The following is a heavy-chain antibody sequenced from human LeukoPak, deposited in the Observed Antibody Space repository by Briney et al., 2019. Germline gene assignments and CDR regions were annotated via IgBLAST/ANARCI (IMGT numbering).Heavy chain of an antibody. J-gene: IGHJ4*02. CDR1: GLTFSNYG. Sequence: GGSLRLSCAASGLTFSNYGMHWVRQAPGKGLEWVAAISYNGRKESYADSVKGRFTVSRDNSKDTLYLEMNSLRTEYTAVYFCAKGSDSSGWRTFDYWGQGTLVTVSA. D-gene: IGHD6-19*01. V-gene: IGHV3-30*18. CDR2: ISYNGRKE. CDR3: AKGSDSSGWRTFDY.